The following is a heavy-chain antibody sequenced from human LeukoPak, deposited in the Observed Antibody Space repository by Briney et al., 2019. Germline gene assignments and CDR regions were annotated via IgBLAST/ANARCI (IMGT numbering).Heavy chain of an antibody. V-gene: IGHV3-23*01. CDR2: ISGSGGST. Sequence: PGGSLRLSCAASGFTFSSYAMSWVRQAPGKGLEWVSAISGSGGSTYYADSVKGRFTISRDNSKNTLYLQMNSLRAEDTAVYYCAKRSGYSYGSVGSYYFDYWGQGTLVTVSS. CDR3: AKRSGYSYGSVGSYYFDY. D-gene: IGHD5-18*01. J-gene: IGHJ4*02. CDR1: GFTFSSYA.